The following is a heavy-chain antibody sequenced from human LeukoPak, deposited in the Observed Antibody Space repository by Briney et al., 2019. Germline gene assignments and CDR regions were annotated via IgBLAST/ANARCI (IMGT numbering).Heavy chain of an antibody. V-gene: IGHV3-21*01. CDR1: GFIFSNFG. Sequence: GGSLRLSCAASGFIFSNFGMDWVRQAPGKGLEWVSSISSGSISIYYVDSATGRFTISRDNAKNSLYLQMNSLRAEDTAVYYCARVDIVRASDSWGQGTLVTVSS. J-gene: IGHJ4*02. CDR2: ISSGSISI. CDR3: ARVDIVRASDS. D-gene: IGHD2-8*01.